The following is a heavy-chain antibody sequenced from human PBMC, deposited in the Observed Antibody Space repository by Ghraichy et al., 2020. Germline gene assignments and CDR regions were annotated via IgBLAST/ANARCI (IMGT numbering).Heavy chain of an antibody. CDR2: IYYSGST. V-gene: IGHV4-59*01. CDR1: GGSISSYY. J-gene: IGHJ2*01. CDR3: ARDERLWFGEFIYWYFDL. Sequence: SETLSLTCTVSGGSISSYYWSWIRQPPGKGLEWIGYIYYSGSTNYNPSLKSRVTISVDTSKNQFSLKLSSVTAADTAVYYCARDERLWFGEFIYWYFDLWGRGTLVTVSS. D-gene: IGHD3-10*01.